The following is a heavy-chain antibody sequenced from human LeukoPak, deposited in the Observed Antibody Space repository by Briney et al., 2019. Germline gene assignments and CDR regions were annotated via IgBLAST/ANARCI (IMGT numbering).Heavy chain of an antibody. CDR1: GGSISSYY. J-gene: IGHJ4*02. V-gene: IGHV4-4*07. D-gene: IGHD3-16*02. CDR2: IYTSVST. CDR3: ARSGITFGGVIVYFDY. Sequence: SETLSLTCTVSGGSISSYYWSWIRQPAGKGLEWIGRIYTSVSTNYNPSLKSRVTMSVDTSKNQFSLKLSSVTAADPAVYYCARSGITFGGVIVYFDYWGQGTLVTVSS.